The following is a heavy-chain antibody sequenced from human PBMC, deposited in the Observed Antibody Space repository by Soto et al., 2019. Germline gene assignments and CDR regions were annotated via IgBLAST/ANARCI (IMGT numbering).Heavy chain of an antibody. CDR1: GGSISSSSYY. J-gene: IGHJ6*02. CDR3: ARHGVLGRITIFGVVTDGMDV. CDR2: IYYSGST. Sequence: PSETLSLTCTVSGGSISSSSYYWGWIRQPPGKGLEWIGSIYYSGSTYYNPSLKSRVTISVDTSKNQFSLKLSSVTAADTAVYYCARHGVLGRITIFGVVTDGMDVWGQGTTVTVSS. V-gene: IGHV4-39*01. D-gene: IGHD3-3*01.